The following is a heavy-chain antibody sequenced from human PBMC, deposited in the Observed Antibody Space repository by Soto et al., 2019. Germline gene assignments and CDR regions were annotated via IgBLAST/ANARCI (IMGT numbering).Heavy chain of an antibody. D-gene: IGHD2-21*02. Sequence: QVQLVESGGGVVQPGRSLRLSCAASGFTFSSYAMHWVRQAPGKGLEWVAVISYDGSNKYYADSVKGRFTISRDNSKNTLYLQMNSLRAEDTAVYYCARDRLKVVTAIGYWGQGTLVTVSS. CDR1: GFTFSSYA. CDR3: ARDRLKVVTAIGY. J-gene: IGHJ4*02. V-gene: IGHV3-30-3*01. CDR2: ISYDGSNK.